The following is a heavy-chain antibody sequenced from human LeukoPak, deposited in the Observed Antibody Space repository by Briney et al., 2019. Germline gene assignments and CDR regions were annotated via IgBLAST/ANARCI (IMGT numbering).Heavy chain of an antibody. V-gene: IGHV4-59*01. CDR1: GGSISSYY. CDR3: ARQDSSGWYYFDY. Sequence: SETLSLTCTVSGGSISSYYWSWIWQPPGKGLEWVGYIYYSGSTNYNPSLKSRVTISVDTSKNQFSLKLSSVTAADTAVYYCARQDSSGWYYFDYWGQGTLVTVSS. CDR2: IYYSGST. J-gene: IGHJ4*02. D-gene: IGHD6-19*01.